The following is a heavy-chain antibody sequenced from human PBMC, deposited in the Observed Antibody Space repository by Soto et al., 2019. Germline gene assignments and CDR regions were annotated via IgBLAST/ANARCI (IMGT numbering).Heavy chain of an antibody. Sequence: QVQLVQSGAEVEKPGSSVKVSCKASGGTFSSYAISWLRQAPGQGLEWMGGIIPIFGTANYAQKFQGRVTITADESTSTAYIELSSLRSEDTAVYYCAREIAVAGTLGWFDPWGQETLVTVSS. CDR2: IIPIFGTA. CDR1: GGTFSSYA. V-gene: IGHV1-69*01. D-gene: IGHD6-19*01. J-gene: IGHJ5*02. CDR3: AREIAVAGTLGWFDP.